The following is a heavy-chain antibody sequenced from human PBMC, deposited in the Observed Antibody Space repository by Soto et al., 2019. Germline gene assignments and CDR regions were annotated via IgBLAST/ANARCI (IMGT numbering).Heavy chain of an antibody. CDR1: GGTFSSYA. J-gene: IGHJ6*02. V-gene: IGHV1-69*01. CDR3: ARLSYSSGWNDYYGMDV. D-gene: IGHD6-19*01. CDR2: IIPIFGTA. Sequence: QVQLVQSGAEVKKPGSSVKVSCKASGGTFSSYAISWVRQAPGHGLEWMGGIIPIFGTANYAQKFQDRVTITADESTSKAYMELSSLRSEDTAVYYCARLSYSSGWNDYYGMDVWGQGTTVTVSS.